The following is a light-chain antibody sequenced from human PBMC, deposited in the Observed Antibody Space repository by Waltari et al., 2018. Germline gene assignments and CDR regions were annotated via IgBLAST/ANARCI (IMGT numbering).Light chain of an antibody. CDR1: PSVLHASNNNNY. J-gene: IGKJ4*01. Sequence: ILLTKSPAPLAVFLGGGPPTTSKSTPSVLHASNNNNYLAWYQQKPGQPPKLLIYWASTRESGVPDRFSGSGSGTDFSLIISSLQAEDVATYYCQQYISSPPTFGGGTKVEIK. V-gene: IGKV4-1*01. CDR2: WAS. CDR3: QQYISSPPT.